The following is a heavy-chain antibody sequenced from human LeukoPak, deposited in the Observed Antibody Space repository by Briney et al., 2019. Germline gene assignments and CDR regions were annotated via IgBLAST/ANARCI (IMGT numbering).Heavy chain of an antibody. Sequence: ASVKVSCKASGGTFSSYAISWVRLAPGQGLEWMGRIIPIFGTANYAQKFQGRVTITTDESTSTAYMELSSLRSEDTAVYYCARVASDWNYDPDAFDIWGQGTMVTVSS. CDR1: GGTFSSYA. CDR3: ARVASDWNYDPDAFDI. J-gene: IGHJ3*02. CDR2: IIPIFGTA. D-gene: IGHD1-7*01. V-gene: IGHV1-69*05.